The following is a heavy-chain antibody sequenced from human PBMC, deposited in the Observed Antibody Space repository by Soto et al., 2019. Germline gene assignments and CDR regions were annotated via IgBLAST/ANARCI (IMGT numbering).Heavy chain of an antibody. CDR1: GFTFSDHQ. CDR3: ARAGSPFHSDSTGYWGFDY. J-gene: IGHJ4*02. D-gene: IGHD3-9*01. V-gene: IGHV3-53*01. Sequence: LRLSCAASGFTFSDHQMNWVRQAPGRGLEWVSVIYSSGTTYYGDSVKGRFTISRDNSKNTLYLQMNSLRTEDTALYYCARAGSPFHSDSTGYWGFDYWGQGTLVTVSS. CDR2: IYSSGTT.